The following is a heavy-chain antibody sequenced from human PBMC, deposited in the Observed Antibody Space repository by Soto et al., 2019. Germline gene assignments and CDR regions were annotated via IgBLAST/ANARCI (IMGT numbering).Heavy chain of an antibody. Sequence: PGGSLRLACAASGFTFNTNSMNWVRQAPGKGLEWVSSINDNSRAIFYLDSVKGRFTVSRDNAKNSLYLQMNSLRAEDTAVYYCARSLAEPGSHFDWFDSWGPGTLVTVSS. CDR2: INDNSRAI. V-gene: IGHV3-21*01. CDR1: GFTFNTNS. J-gene: IGHJ5*01. D-gene: IGHD3-10*01. CDR3: ARSLAEPGSHFDWFDS.